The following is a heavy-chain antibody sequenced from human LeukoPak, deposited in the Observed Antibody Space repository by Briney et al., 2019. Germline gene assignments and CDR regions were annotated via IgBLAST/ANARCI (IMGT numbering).Heavy chain of an antibody. V-gene: IGHV3-48*03. CDR2: IGAGGSSGVI. CDR3: ARTAVPAAIGSRYYYYMDV. CDR1: GFGFSGVE. J-gene: IGHJ6*03. D-gene: IGHD2-2*02. Sequence: GGSLRLSCAASGFGFSGVEMNWVRQAPGKALEWIAYIGAGGSSGVIYYADSVKGRFTISRDNAKNSLYQQMNSLRAEDTALYYCARTAVPAAIGSRYYYYMDVWGKGTTVTVSS.